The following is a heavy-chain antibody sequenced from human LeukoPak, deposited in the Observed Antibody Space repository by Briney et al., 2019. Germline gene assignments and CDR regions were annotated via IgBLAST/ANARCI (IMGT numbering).Heavy chain of an antibody. Sequence: GASVKVSCKASGNTFTNYYMHWVRQAPGQGLEWMGIINPSAGTTTYAQKFQGRVTMTRDMSTSTVYMELSSLRSEDTAVYYCARDPMIVVAMGGAFDIWGQGTMVTVSS. CDR1: GNTFTNYY. CDR2: INPSAGTT. CDR3: ARDPMIVVAMGGAFDI. J-gene: IGHJ3*02. D-gene: IGHD3-22*01. V-gene: IGHV1-46*01.